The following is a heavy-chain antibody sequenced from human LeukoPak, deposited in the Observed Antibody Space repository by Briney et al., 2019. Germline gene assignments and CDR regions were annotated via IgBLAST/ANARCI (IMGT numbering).Heavy chain of an antibody. CDR1: GFTFSSYG. CDR2: ISYDGSNK. Sequence: PGRSLRLSCASSGFTFSSYGMHWVRQAPGKGLEWVAVISYDGSNKYYADSVKGRFTISRDNAKVTLYLQMNSLRAEDTVLYYYARVNCCGHFSSIDWYFDLWGRGTLVTVSS. J-gene: IGHJ2*01. D-gene: IGHD2-21*02. V-gene: IGHV3-30*03. CDR3: ARVNCCGHFSSIDWYFDL.